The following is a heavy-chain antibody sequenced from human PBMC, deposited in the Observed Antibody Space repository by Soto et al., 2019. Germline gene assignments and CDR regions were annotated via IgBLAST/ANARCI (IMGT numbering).Heavy chain of an antibody. J-gene: IGHJ4*02. CDR2: ISYDGSNK. Sequence: QVQLVESGGGVVQPGRSLRLSCAASGFTFSSYAMHWFRQAPGKGLEWVAVISYDGSNKYYADSVKGRFTISRDNSKNTLYLQMNSMRAEDTAVYYCARDETSSGGPDAMDYWGQGTLVTVSS. V-gene: IGHV3-30-3*01. CDR3: ARDETSSGGPDAMDY. CDR1: GFTFSSYA. D-gene: IGHD6-19*01.